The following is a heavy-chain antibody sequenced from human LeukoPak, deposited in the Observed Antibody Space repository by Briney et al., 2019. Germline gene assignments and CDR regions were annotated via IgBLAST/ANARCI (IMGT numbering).Heavy chain of an antibody. CDR2: INAGNGNT. CDR3: ARFPGIAAAGGH. CDR1: GYTSTSYT. D-gene: IGHD6-13*01. J-gene: IGHJ4*02. V-gene: IGHV1-3*01. Sequence: ASVKASCMASGYTSTSYTVHWVSQTPGQRREWMGWINAGNGNTKYSQKFPGRVTITTETSASTAYMELSSLRSEETAVYYYARFPGIAAAGGHWGQGTLVSVSS.